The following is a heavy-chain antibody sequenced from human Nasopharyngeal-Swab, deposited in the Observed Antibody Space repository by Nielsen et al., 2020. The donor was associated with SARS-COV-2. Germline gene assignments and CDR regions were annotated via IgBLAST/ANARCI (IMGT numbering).Heavy chain of an antibody. CDR1: GASFSSYY. Sequence: SETLSLTWTVSGASFSSYYWSWIRQPPGKGLEWVAYSHYSGSTNYNPSLKSRVTMSVDTSKRQFSLMLTSVTAADTAVYYCARGFDYWGQGTLVTVSS. J-gene: IGHJ4*02. CDR3: ARGFDY. V-gene: IGHV4-59*08. CDR2: SHYSGST.